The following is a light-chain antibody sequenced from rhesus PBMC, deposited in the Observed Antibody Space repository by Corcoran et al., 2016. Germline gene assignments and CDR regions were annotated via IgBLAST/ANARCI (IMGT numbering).Light chain of an antibody. J-gene: IGLJ1*01. V-gene: IGLV2-32*02. CDR3: SSYAGSYTYI. CDR1: SSDIGNYNY. CDR2: EVS. Sequence: QAALTQPRSVSGSPGQSVTISCTGTSSDIGNYNYVSWYQQHPVTAPKVIIYEVSKRPSGVSDRFSGSKSGNTASLTISGLQAEDEADYYCSSYAGSYTYIFGTGTRRSVL.